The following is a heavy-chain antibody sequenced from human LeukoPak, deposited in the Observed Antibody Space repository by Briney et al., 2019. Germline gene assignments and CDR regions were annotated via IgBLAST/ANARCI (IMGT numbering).Heavy chain of an antibody. CDR2: INPNSGGT. CDR1: GYTFTGYY. D-gene: IGHD2-15*01. J-gene: IGHJ4*02. Sequence: ASVKVSCKASGYTFTGYYMHWVRQAPGQGLEWMGRINPNSGGTNYAQKFQGRVTMTRDTSISTAYMELSRLRSDDTAAYYCARGPLGAYCSGGSCAGDYWGQGTLVTVSS. V-gene: IGHV1-2*06. CDR3: ARGPLGAYCSGGSCAGDY.